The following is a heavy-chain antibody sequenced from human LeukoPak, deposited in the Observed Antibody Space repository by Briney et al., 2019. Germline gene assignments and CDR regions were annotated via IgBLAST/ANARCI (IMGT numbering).Heavy chain of an antibody. J-gene: IGHJ4*01. D-gene: IGHD3-22*01. Sequence: RSETLSLTCTVSGGSISSGGYYWSWIRQPPGKGLEWIGYIYHSGSTYYNPSLKGRVTISVDRSKNQISLKVSSVTVADTAVYYCAREVDYHDTSGASGYWGQGTLVTVSS. CDR1: GGSISSGGYY. CDR3: AREVDYHDTSGASGY. V-gene: IGHV4-30-2*01. CDR2: IYHSGST.